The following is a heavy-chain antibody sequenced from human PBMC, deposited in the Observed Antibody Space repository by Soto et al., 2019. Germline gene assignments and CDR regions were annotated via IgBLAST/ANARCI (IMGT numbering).Heavy chain of an antibody. CDR3: ARDPKMFGSSAGMDV. V-gene: IGHV4-31*03. CDR2: IYYSGST. D-gene: IGHD3-3*01. J-gene: IGHJ6*02. Sequence: QVQLQESGPGLVTPSQTLSLTCTVSGGSIRSGGYYWSWIRQHPGKGLEWIGYIYYSGSTYYNPSLKSRVTISVDTSKNQFSLKLSAVTAADTAVYYCARDPKMFGSSAGMDVWGQGTTVTVSS. CDR1: GGSIRSGGYY.